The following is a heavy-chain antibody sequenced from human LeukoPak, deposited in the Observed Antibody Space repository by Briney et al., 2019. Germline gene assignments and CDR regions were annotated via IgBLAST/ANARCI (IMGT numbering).Heavy chain of an antibody. CDR1: GGTFSSYA. CDR2: IIPIFGTA. J-gene: IGHJ6*03. D-gene: IGHD5-18*01. V-gene: IGHV1-69*01. CDR3: ARGQWGYSYASDYYYYYMDV. Sequence: VASVKVSCKASGGTFSSYAISWVRQAPGQGLEWMGGIIPIFGTANYAQKLQGRVTITADESTSTAYMELSSLRSEDTAVYYCARGQWGYSYASDYYYYYMDVWGKGTTVTDSS.